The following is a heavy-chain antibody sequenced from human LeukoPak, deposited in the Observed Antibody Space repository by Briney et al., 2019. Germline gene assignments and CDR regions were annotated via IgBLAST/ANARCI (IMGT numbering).Heavy chain of an antibody. J-gene: IGHJ4*02. CDR2: INDDGSTT. V-gene: IGHV3-74*01. CDR3: ARAEINDYSRY. D-gene: IGHD4-11*01. Sequence: GGSLRLSCAASGFTFSRSWMHWVRQAPGKGLVWVSRINDDGSTTSYADSVKGRFTISRDNAKNTLYLQMNSLRAEDTALYYCARAEINDYSRYWGQGIPVIVSS. CDR1: GFTFSRSW.